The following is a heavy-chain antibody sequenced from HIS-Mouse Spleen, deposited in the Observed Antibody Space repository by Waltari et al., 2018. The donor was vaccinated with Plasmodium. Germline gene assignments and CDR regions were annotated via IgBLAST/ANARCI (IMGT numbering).Heavy chain of an antibody. D-gene: IGHD3-9*01. V-gene: IGHV4-34*01. CDR3: ARGRPRYFDY. J-gene: IGHJ4*02. CDR2: INHSGST. Sequence: QVQLQQWGAGLLKPSETLSLTCSLYGGSFRGYYWSWIRQPPGKGLEWLGEINHSGSTNYNPSLKSRVTISVDTSKNQFSLKLSSVTAADTAVYYCARGRPRYFDYWGQGTLVTVSS. CDR1: GGSFRGYY.